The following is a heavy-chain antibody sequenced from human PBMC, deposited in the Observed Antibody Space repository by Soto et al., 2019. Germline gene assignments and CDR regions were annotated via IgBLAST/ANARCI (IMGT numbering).Heavy chain of an antibody. Sequence: QVQLQQSGPGLVKPSQTLSLTCAISGDSVSTNSATWDWFRQSPSRGLEWLGRTYYRSKWYYDYAVSLKGRITISPDTSSNQFSLQLNSVTPDDTAVYYCARLIGNSWLDSWGQGTLVTVSS. V-gene: IGHV6-1*01. CDR3: ARLIGNSWLDS. J-gene: IGHJ5*01. D-gene: IGHD2-8*01. CDR1: GDSVSTNSAT. CDR2: TYYRSKWYY.